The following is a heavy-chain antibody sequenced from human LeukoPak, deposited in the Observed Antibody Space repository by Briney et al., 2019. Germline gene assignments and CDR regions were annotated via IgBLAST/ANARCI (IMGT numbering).Heavy chain of an antibody. D-gene: IGHD2-8*01. CDR3: ARDPACTNGVCYTQWFDP. Sequence: PGGSLRLSCAASGFTFSSYAMHWVRQAPGKGLEWVAVISYDGSNKYYADSVKGRFTISRDNSKNTLYLQMNSLRAEDTAVYYCARDPACTNGVCYTQWFDPWGQGTLVTVSS. V-gene: IGHV3-30*01. CDR1: GFTFSSYA. J-gene: IGHJ5*02. CDR2: ISYDGSNK.